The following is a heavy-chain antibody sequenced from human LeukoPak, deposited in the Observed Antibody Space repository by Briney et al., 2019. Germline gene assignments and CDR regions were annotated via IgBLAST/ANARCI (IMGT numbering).Heavy chain of an antibody. CDR1: GFAFSTYA. CDR3: AKGAGGSSMVTLDH. J-gene: IGHJ4*02. CDR2: VRPSGSDT. D-gene: IGHD5-18*01. V-gene: IGHV3-23*01. Sequence: RGSLRLSCAASGFAFSTYAMTWVRQAPGKGLEWVSTVRPSGSDTYYADSVKGRFTISRDNSKNTLDLQMNFVRAEDTAVFYCAKGAGGSSMVTLDHWGPGTLVTVSS.